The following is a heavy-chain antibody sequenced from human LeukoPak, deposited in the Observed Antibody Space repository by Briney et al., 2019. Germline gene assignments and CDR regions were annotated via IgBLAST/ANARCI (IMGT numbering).Heavy chain of an antibody. CDR1: GYTFTKYY. J-gene: IGHJ4*02. CDR2: LDPSGGGT. V-gene: IGHV1-46*04. CDR3: ARGPPFGAGSTEVY. Sequence: ASVKVSCKASGYTFTKYYIHWVRQAPGQGLEWMGLLDPSGGGTTYAQKLQGRVTMTSDTSTSTVYMDLTSLRSEDTAVYYCARGPPFGAGSTEVYWGQGTLVTVSS. D-gene: IGHD3-10*01.